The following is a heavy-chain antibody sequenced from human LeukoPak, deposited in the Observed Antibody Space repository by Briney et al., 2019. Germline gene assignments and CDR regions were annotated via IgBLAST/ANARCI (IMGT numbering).Heavy chain of an antibody. J-gene: IGHJ4*02. V-gene: IGHV1-69*04. CDR2: IIPILGIA. Sequence: ASVKVSCKASGGTFSTYAISWVRQAPGQGLEWMGRIIPILGIANYAQKFQGRVTITADKSTSTAYMELSSLRSEDTAVYYCASTPGIAVAGTDYWGQGTLVTVSS. D-gene: IGHD6-19*01. CDR3: ASTPGIAVAGTDY. CDR1: GGTFSTYA.